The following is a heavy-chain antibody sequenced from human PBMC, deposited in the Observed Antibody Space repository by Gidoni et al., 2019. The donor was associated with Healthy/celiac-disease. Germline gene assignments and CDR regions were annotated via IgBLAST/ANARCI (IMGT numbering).Heavy chain of an antibody. CDR2: INHSGST. CDR1: GGSFSGYY. Sequence: QVQLQQWGAGLLKPSETLSLTCAVYGGSFSGYYWSWIRQPPGKGLEWIGEINHSGSTNYNPSLKSRVTISVDTSKNQFSLKLSSVTAADTAVYYCARDCSSTSCYAIYYYYGMDVWGQGTTVTVSS. V-gene: IGHV4-34*01. J-gene: IGHJ6*02. D-gene: IGHD2-2*01. CDR3: ARDCSSTSCYAIYYYYGMDV.